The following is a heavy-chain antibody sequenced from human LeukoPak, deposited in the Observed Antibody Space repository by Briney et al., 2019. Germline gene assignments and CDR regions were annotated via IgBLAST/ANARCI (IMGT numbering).Heavy chain of an antibody. V-gene: IGHV3-23*01. D-gene: IGHD3-3*01. CDR3: AKSARITIFGVVYNWFDP. Sequence: GGSLRLSCAASGFTFSSYAMSWVRQAPGKGLEWVSAISGSGGSTYYADSVKGRFTISRDNSKNTLYLQMNSLRAEDTAVYYCAKSARITIFGVVYNWFDPWGQGTLVTVS. CDR1: GFTFSSYA. J-gene: IGHJ5*02. CDR2: ISGSGGST.